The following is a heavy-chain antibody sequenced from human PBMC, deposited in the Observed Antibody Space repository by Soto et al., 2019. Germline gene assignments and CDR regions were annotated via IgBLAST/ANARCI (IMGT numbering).Heavy chain of an antibody. J-gene: IGHJ4*02. CDR1: GGTFSSYT. CDR2: IIPILGIA. CDR3: ARDRDSYGPGYFDY. V-gene: IGHV1-69*08. Sequence: QVQLVQSGAEVKKPGSSVKVSCKASGGTFSSYTISWVRQAPGQGLEWMGRIIPILGIANYAQKFQGRVTITADKSTSTAYMELSSLSSEDTAVYYCARDRDSYGPGYFDYWGQGTLVTVSS. D-gene: IGHD5-18*01.